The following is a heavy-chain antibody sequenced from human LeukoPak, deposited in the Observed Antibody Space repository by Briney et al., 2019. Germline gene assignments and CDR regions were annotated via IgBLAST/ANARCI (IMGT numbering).Heavy chain of an antibody. CDR2: ISSSSSYI. CDR1: GFTFSSYS. J-gene: IGHJ4*02. Sequence: GGSLRLSCAASGFTFSSYSMNWVRQAPGKGLEWVSSISSSSSYIYYADSVKGRFTISRDNAKNPLYLQMNSLRAEDTAVYYCARGRKVGANPPFDYWGQGTLVTVSS. CDR3: ARGRKVGANPPFDY. V-gene: IGHV3-21*01. D-gene: IGHD1-26*01.